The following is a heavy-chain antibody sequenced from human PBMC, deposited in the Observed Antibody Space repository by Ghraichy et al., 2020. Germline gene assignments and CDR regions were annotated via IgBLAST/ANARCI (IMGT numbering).Heavy chain of an antibody. D-gene: IGHD3-22*01. Sequence: SETLSLTCTVSGGSISSYYWSWIRQPPGKGLEWIGYIYYSGSTNYNPSLKSRVTISVDTSKNQFSLKLSSVTAADTAVYYCARDLIGGYDSSGHSYYYYYGMDVWGQGTTVTVSS. V-gene: IGHV4-59*01. J-gene: IGHJ6*02. CDR1: GGSISSYY. CDR3: ARDLIGGYDSSGHSYYYYYGMDV. CDR2: IYYSGST.